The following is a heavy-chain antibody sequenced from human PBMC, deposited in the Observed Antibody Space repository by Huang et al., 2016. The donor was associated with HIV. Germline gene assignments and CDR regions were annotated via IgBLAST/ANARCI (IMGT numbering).Heavy chain of an antibody. J-gene: IGHJ3*02. V-gene: IGHV3-30*02. CDR1: KFRFSEYG. CDR3: AKDFYDRSGQQYLGAFDI. D-gene: IGHD3-22*01. CDR2: LRNDGNNK. Sequence: QVQLVESGGGVVQPGGSLRLSCETSKFRFSEYGMHWVRQAPGKGLEWGKLLRNDGNNKDYAEAVKGRFSVSRDNSKNTLYLQMDSLKDEDTALYLCAKDFYDRSGQQYLGAFDIWGQGTMVTVS.